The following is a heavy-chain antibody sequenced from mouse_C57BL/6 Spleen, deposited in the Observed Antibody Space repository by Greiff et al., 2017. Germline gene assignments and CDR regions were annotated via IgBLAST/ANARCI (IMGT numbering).Heavy chain of an antibody. CDR3: ARQPSITTVVAPYAMDY. Sequence: EVQRVESGGDLVKPGGSLKLSCAASGFTFSSYGMSWVRQTPDKRLEWVATISSGGSYTYYPDSVKGRFTISRDNAKNTLYLQMSSLKSEDTAMYYCARQPSITTVVAPYAMDYWGQGTSVTVSS. D-gene: IGHD1-1*01. V-gene: IGHV5-6*01. CDR1: GFTFSSYG. J-gene: IGHJ4*01. CDR2: ISSGGSYT.